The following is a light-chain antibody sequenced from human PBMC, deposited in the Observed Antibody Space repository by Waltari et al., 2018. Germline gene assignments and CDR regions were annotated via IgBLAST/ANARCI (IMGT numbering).Light chain of an antibody. CDR1: QNITSY. J-gene: IGKJ2*01. CDR2: SAS. V-gene: IGKV1-39*01. Sequence: DIQMAQSPSSLSASVGDRVAITCRASQNITSYLNWYQQKPEKAPNLLIYSASTLERGVPSRLTGSGSGTDFTLTISGLQPEDFATYYCQQSYGTPPYTFGPGTKLEMK. CDR3: QQSYGTPPYT.